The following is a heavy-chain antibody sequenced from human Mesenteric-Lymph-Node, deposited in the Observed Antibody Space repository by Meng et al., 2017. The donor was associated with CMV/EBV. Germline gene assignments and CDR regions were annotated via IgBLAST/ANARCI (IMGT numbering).Heavy chain of an antibody. D-gene: IGHD6-13*01. CDR1: GVPFSNYG. V-gene: IGHV3-33*01. CDR3: ARRITAAGAGGNDY. J-gene: IGHJ4*02. Sequence: SGVPFSNYGMHWVRQAPGKGLEWVAVIWSDGSNEHYADSVEGRFTISRDNSKSTLYLQMNSLRAEDTAIYYCARRITAAGAGGNDYWGQGTLVTVSS. CDR2: IWSDGSNE.